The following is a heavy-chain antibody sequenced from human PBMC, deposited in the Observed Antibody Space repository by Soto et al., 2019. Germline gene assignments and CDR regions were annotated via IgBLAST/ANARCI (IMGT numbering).Heavy chain of an antibody. D-gene: IGHD1-1*01. CDR3: AKEGLERDYFDY. Sequence: EVQLLESGGGLVQPGGSRRPSCAAPGFTFTSNPMTGVRRVPGRGLEGFAAISGSGESTSSADSVKGRFTISRDNSKNTLYLQMNSLRAEDTAVYYCAKEGLERDYFDYWGQGTLVTVSS. V-gene: IGHV3-23*01. CDR1: GFTFTSNP. CDR2: ISGSGEST. J-gene: IGHJ4*02.